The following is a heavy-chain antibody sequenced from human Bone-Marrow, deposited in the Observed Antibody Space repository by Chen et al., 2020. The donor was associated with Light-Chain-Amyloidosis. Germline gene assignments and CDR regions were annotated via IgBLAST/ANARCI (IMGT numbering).Heavy chain of an antibody. CDR3: ARGGGSTIRRGGPDY. V-gene: IGHV1-69*06. CDR2: IIPIFGTA. D-gene: IGHD5-12*01. Sequence: QVQLVQSGAEVKKPGSSVKVSCKASGGTFSSYAISWVRQAPGQGLEWMGGIIPIFGTANYAQKFQGRVTMTRDTSTSTVYMELSSLRSEDTAVYYCARGGGSTIRRGGPDYWGQGTLVTVSS. CDR1: GGTFSSYA. J-gene: IGHJ4*02.